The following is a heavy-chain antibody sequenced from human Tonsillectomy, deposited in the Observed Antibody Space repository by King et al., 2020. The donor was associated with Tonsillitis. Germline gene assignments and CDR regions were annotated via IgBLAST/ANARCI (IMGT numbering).Heavy chain of an antibody. V-gene: IGHV3-30*02. D-gene: IGHD3-10*01. CDR3: AKGVGFGQLSPAFWVGNWFDP. Sequence: VQLVESGGGVVQPGGSLRLSCAASGFTFSSYGMHWVRQAPGKGLEWVAFIRYDGTNKYYADSVKGRFTISRDNSKNTLYLQMNSLRAEDTAVYYCAKGVGFGQLSPAFWVGNWFDPGGQGTLVTVSS. J-gene: IGHJ5*02. CDR2: IRYDGTNK. CDR1: GFTFSSYG.